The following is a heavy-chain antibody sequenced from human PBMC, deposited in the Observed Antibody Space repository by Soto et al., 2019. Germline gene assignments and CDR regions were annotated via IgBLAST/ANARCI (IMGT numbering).Heavy chain of an antibody. J-gene: IGHJ4*02. CDR1: GGTFSSYA. CDR2: IIPIFGTA. Sequence: QVQLVQSGAEVKKPGSSVKVSCKASGGTFSSYAISWVRQAPGQGLEWMGGIIPIFGTANYAQKFQGRVTITADESTSTDYMELSSLRSEDTDVYYCARAGVVVQDAIFDYWGQGTLVTVSS. D-gene: IGHD2-21*01. V-gene: IGHV1-69*01. CDR3: ARAGVVVQDAIFDY.